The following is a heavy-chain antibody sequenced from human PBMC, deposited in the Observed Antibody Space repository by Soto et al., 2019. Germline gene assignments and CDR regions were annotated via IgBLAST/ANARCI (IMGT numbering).Heavy chain of an antibody. CDR3: AREAVAGTGAFDI. V-gene: IGHV1-2*04. CDR2: INPNSGGT. D-gene: IGHD6-19*01. J-gene: IGHJ3*02. CDR1: GYTFTGYH. Sequence: APVKVTCKASGYTFTGYHIHWVRQAPGQGLEWMGWINPNSGGTNYAQKFQGWVTMTRDTSISTAYMELSRLRSDDTAVYYCAREAVAGTGAFDIWGQGTMVTVS.